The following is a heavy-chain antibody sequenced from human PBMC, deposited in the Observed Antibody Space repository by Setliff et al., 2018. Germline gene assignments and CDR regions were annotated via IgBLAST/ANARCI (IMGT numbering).Heavy chain of an antibody. CDR3: GRDLTGKYDY. CDR1: GFTFSRYW. Sequence: GGSLRLSCVGSGFTFSRYWMHWVRQVPGKGLVWVSRINEDGGVTNYADPVKGRFTISRDNAKNTLYLEMNSLRAEDTAVYYCGRDLTGKYDYWGQGTMVTVSS. CDR2: INEDGGVT. V-gene: IGHV3-74*01. J-gene: IGHJ4*03. D-gene: IGHD3-9*01.